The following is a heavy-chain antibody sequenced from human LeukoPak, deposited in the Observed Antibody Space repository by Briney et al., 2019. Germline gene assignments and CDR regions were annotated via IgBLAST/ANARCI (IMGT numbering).Heavy chain of an antibody. CDR3: AKSCSGSGNYYYYMDV. V-gene: IGHV3-48*03. Sequence: GGSLRLSCAASGFTFSSYEMNWVRQAPGKGLEWVSYISSSGSTISYADSVKGRFTISRDNAKNSLYLQMNSLRAEDTAVYYCAKSCSGSGNYYYYMDVWGKGTTVTISS. CDR1: GFTFSSYE. J-gene: IGHJ6*03. CDR2: ISSSGSTI. D-gene: IGHD3-10*01.